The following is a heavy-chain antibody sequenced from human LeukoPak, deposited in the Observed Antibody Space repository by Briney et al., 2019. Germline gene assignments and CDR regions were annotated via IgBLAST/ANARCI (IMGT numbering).Heavy chain of an antibody. J-gene: IGHJ4*02. Sequence: ASVKVSCKTSGYTFTAYYIHWVRQAPGQGLEWMGIMKPGGGSTSYAQKLQGRVTMTTDTSTSTAYMELRSLRSDDTAVYYCAREGLDRVGFDYWGQGTLVTVSS. D-gene: IGHD3-22*01. CDR2: MKPGGGST. CDR3: AREGLDRVGFDY. V-gene: IGHV1-46*01. CDR1: GYTFTAYY.